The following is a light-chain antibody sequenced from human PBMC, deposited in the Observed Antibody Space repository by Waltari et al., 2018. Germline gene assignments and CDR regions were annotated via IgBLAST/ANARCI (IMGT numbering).Light chain of an antibody. Sequence: DIQMTQSPSTQSASVGDRVTITCRASQSISSWFAWYQQKPGKAPKLLIYKASSLESGVPSRFSGSGSGTEFTLTISSLQPDDFATYYCQQYNSYAWTFGQGTKLEIK. CDR1: QSISSW. J-gene: IGKJ1*01. CDR2: KAS. CDR3: QQYNSYAWT. V-gene: IGKV1-5*03.